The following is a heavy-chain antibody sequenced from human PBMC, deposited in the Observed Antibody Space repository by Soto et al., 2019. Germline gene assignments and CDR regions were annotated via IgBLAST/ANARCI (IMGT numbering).Heavy chain of an antibody. J-gene: IGHJ4*02. Sequence: PSETLSLTCAVYGGSFSGYDWSWIRQPPGKGLEWIGYIYDSVSTNYNPSLKSRISMSVDTSKNQFSLKLRSVTAADTAVYYCARDRLGLPIDFWGQGTLVTVSS. V-gene: IGHV4-34*11. CDR1: GGSFSGYD. CDR2: IYDSVST. D-gene: IGHD3-16*01. CDR3: ARDRLGLPIDF.